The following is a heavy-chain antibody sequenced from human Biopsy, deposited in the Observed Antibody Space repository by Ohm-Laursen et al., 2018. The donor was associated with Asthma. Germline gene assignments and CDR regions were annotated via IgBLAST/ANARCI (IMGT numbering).Heavy chain of an antibody. D-gene: IGHD2-21*02. CDR2: IYYSGST. CDR3: ARERVTMTDKVIRAFDI. V-gene: IGHV4-31*03. CDR1: GGSINIGDYY. J-gene: IGHJ3*02. Sequence: TLSLTCTVSGGSINIGDYYWSWIRQHPVKGLEWIGHIYYSGSTYYNPSLKSRVSISLDTSKNQFSLSLTSVTAADTAVYYCARERVTMTDKVIRAFDIWGQGTLVSVSS.